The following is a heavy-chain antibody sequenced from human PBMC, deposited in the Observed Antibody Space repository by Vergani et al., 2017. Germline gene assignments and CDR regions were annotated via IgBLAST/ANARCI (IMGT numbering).Heavy chain of an antibody. J-gene: IGHJ4*02. V-gene: IGHV4-31*11. CDR2: IFYSGTT. D-gene: IGHD6-13*01. CDR3: ARGGIAAAGTMAKPDY. Sequence: QVQLQESGPGVVKPSQTLSLTCAVSGGSISSGDHCWTWIRQRPGKGLEWIGYIFYSGTTYDNPSLRSRLTISVDTSQNQFSLKLRSVTAADTAVYYCARGGIAAAGTMAKPDYWGQGTLVTVSS. CDR1: GGSISSGDHC.